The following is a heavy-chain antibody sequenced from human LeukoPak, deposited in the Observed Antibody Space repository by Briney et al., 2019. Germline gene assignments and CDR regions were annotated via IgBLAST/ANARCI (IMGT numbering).Heavy chain of an antibody. J-gene: IGHJ1*01. V-gene: IGHV3-30-3*01. CDR2: ISNDGTNE. CDR3: ARDRIAVAGMGAFQH. CDR1: RFTFSTYA. Sequence: GGSLRLSCAASRFTFSTYAMHWVRQAPGKGLEWVAGISNDGTNEDHADSVKGRFTISRDNSKNTLYQQMNSQRAEDTAIYYCARDRIAVAGMGAFQHWGQGTLVTVSS. D-gene: IGHD6-19*01.